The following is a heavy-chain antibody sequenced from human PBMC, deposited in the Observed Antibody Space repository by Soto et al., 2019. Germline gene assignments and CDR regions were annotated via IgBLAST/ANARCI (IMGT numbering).Heavy chain of an antibody. V-gene: IGHV1-18*01. CDR1: GYTFTTYG. J-gene: IGHJ6*02. Sequence: QVQLVQSGAEVKKPGASVKVSCMASGYTFTTYGITWVRQAPGQGLEWVGWSSTYTGYTDYAQRFPGRVIMTADTSTRTAYMDLESLTPDDTAVYYCARAPNYDNVLGWLYYSALDVWGQGTPVTVSS. CDR2: SSTYTGYT. D-gene: IGHD2-8*01. CDR3: ARAPNYDNVLGWLYYSALDV.